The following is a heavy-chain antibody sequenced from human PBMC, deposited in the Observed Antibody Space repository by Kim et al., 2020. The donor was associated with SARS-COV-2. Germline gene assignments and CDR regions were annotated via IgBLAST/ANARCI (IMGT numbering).Heavy chain of an antibody. J-gene: IGHJ4*02. CDR3: ARGPAWNGGPYYFDY. V-gene: IGHV1-8*01. Sequence: ASVNVSCKASGYTFSNYDINWVRQATGQGLEWMGWMNPNSGNTGYAQKFQGRVTMTRNTSTSTAYMDLSSLRSEDTAVYYCARGPAWNGGPYYFDYWGRGTLVTVSS. CDR1: GYTFSNYD. CDR2: MNPNSGNT. D-gene: IGHD1-1*01.